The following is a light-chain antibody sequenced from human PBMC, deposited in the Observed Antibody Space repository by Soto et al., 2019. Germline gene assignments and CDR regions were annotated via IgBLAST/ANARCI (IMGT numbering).Light chain of an antibody. Sequence: DIRRTQYPVTVSASLGDRVTXTCRASQSIRSRLAWYQQKPGKVTKLMIYDACSWESGVPSRFSGSGSGTEFTLTIRSLLPDDFATYYCHQYNSCSPTFGQGTKVEIK. V-gene: IGKV1-5*01. CDR1: QSIRSR. J-gene: IGKJ1*01. CDR2: DAC. CDR3: HQYNSCSPT.